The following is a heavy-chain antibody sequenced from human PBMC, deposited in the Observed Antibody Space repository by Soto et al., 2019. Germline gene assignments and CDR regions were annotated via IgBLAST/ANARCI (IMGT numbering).Heavy chain of an antibody. CDR3: ARYLRSMGLDY. CDR2: IIPILGIA. V-gene: IGHV1-69*02. Sequence: QVQLVQSGAEVKKPGSSVKVSCKASGGTFSSYTISWVRQAPGQGLEWMGRIIPILGIANYAQKFQGRVTITADKSTSTAYMELSSLRSEDTAGYYCARYLRSMGLDYWGQGTLVTVSS. CDR1: GGTFSSYT. J-gene: IGHJ4*02. D-gene: IGHD6-6*01.